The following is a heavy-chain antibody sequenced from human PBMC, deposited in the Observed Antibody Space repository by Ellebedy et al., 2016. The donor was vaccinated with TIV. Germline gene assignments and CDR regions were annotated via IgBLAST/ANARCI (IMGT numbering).Heavy chain of an antibody. Sequence: GESLKISCSASGFTFSTYARKGGREEPGKGLEYVSSITTNGGSTHYADSVKGRFTISRDNSNNTLFLQMSSLRAEDTAFYYCVKDLSSGWLPYFDYWGQGTLVTVSS. J-gene: IGHJ4*02. CDR2: ITTNGGST. V-gene: IGHV3-64D*06. CDR1: GFTFSTYA. CDR3: VKDLSSGWLPYFDY. D-gene: IGHD6-19*01.